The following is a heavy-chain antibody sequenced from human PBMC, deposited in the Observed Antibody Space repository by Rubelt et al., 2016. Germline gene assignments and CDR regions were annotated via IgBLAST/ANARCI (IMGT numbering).Heavy chain of an antibody. J-gene: IGHJ3*02. V-gene: IGHV4-59*08. D-gene: IGHD3-22*01. CDR1: GGSISSYY. Sequence: QVQLQESGPGLVKPSETLSLTCTVSGGSISSYYWSWIRQPPGKGLEWIGYIYYRGSTYYNPSLKSRVTISVDTSKNQFSLKLSSVTAADTAVYYCARLFEVVVHAFDIWGQGTMVTVSS. CDR2: IYYRGST. CDR3: ARLFEVVVHAFDI.